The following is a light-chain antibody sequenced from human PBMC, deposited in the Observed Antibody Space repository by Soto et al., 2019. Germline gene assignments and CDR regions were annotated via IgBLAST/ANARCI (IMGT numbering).Light chain of an antibody. CDR3: MQALQTPIT. Sequence: DIVMTQSPLSLPVTPGEPASISCRSSQSLLYSNGYNYLHWYLQKPGQSQQLLIYLGSNRASGVPDRFSGSGSGTDFTLRISKVEAEDVGVYYCMQALQTPITFAQGTRLE. CDR2: LGS. CDR1: QSLLYSNGYNY. J-gene: IGKJ5*01. V-gene: IGKV2-28*01.